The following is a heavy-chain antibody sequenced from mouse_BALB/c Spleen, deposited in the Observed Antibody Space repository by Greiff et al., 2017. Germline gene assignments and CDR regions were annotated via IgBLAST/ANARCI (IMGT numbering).Heavy chain of an antibody. V-gene: IGHV1-39*01. D-gene: IGHD2-3*01. J-gene: IGHJ2*01. CDR1: GYSFTDYI. CDR2: INPYYGST. CDR3: ARGRGYDGYYLDY. Sequence: VQLQQTGPELVKPGASVKISCKASGYSFTDYIMLWVKQSHGKSLEWIGNINPYYGSTSYNLKFKGKATLTVDKSSSTAYMQLNSLTSEDSAVYYCARGRGYDGYYLDYWGQGTTLTVSS.